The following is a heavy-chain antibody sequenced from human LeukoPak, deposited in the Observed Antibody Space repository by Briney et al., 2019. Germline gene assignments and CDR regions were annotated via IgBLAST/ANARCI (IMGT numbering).Heavy chain of an antibody. J-gene: IGHJ5*02. V-gene: IGHV3-30*02. CDR1: GFIFSDHY. CDR3: AKEYGSGSSRWFDP. Sequence: GGSLRLSCVASGFIFSDHYMDWVRQAPGKGLEWVAFIRYDGSNKYYADSVKGRFTISRDNSKNTLYLQMNSLRAEDTAVYYCAKEYGSGSSRWFDPWGQGTLVTVSS. CDR2: IRYDGSNK. D-gene: IGHD3-10*01.